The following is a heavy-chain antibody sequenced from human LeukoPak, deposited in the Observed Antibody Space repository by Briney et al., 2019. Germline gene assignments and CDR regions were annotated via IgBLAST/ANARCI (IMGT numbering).Heavy chain of an antibody. CDR3: ARQHCGGDCSIRYFQH. J-gene: IGHJ1*01. CDR2: IYPGDSDT. V-gene: IGHV5-51*01. Sequence: GESLKISCKGSGYSFTSYWIGWVRQMPGKGLEWMGIIYPGDSDTRYSPSFQGQVTISADKSISTAYLQWSSLKASDTAMYYCARQHCGGDCSIRYFQHWGQGTLVTVSS. CDR1: GYSFTSYW. D-gene: IGHD2-21*02.